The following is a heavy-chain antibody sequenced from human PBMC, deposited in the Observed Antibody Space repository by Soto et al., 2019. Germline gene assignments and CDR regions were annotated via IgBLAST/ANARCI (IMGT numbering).Heavy chain of an antibody. Sequence: EVQLVESGGGLVQPGGSLRLSCAASGFTFSSYWMTWVRQAPGKGLEWVANIKEDGSKKYYVDSVKGRFTISRDNAKNSVYLQMNSLRAEDTAVHYCADSGSYTDVWGKGTTVTVSS. D-gene: IGHD5-12*01. V-gene: IGHV3-7*01. CDR3: ADSGSYTDV. CDR2: IKEDGSKK. CDR1: GFTFSSYW. J-gene: IGHJ6*03.